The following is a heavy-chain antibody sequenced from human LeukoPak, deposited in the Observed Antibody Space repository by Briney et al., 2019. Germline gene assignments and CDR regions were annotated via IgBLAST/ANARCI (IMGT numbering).Heavy chain of an antibody. J-gene: IGHJ6*03. CDR1: GDSISSGDYY. Sequence: KASETLSLTCTVSGDSISSGDYYWSWIRQPAGKGLEWIGRISSSGSTNYNPSLKSRVTISVDTSKNQFSLKLSSVTAADTAVYYCARVDTAMVRYYYMDVWGKGTTVTVSS. D-gene: IGHD5-18*01. CDR2: ISSSGST. CDR3: ARVDTAMVRYYYMDV. V-gene: IGHV4-61*02.